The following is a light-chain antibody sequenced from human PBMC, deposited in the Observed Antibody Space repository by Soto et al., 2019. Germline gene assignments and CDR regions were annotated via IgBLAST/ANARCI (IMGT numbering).Light chain of an antibody. CDR2: QVN. J-gene: IGLJ1*01. CDR3: TSYAGNNNFV. CDR1: SSDIGAYNY. Sequence: QAVLTQPRSACGSPGQSVTISCTGTSSDIGAYNYVSWYLQHPGKAPQLIIYQVNKRPSGVPDRFSGSKSGNTASLTVSGLQPEDEADFYCTSYAGNNNFVFGTGTNVTAL. V-gene: IGLV2-8*01.